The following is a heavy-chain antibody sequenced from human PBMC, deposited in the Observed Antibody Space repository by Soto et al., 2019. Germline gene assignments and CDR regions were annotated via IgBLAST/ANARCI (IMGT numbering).Heavy chain of an antibody. J-gene: IGHJ6*02. D-gene: IGHD2-2*01. CDR3: AREGGLLPAAMALYYYGMDV. V-gene: IGHV3-33*01. CDR2: IWYDGSNK. CDR1: GFTFSSYG. Sequence: GGSLRLSCAASGFTFSSYGMHWVRQAPGKGLEWVAVIWYDGSNKYYADSVKGRFTISRDNSKNTLYLQMNSLRAEDTAVYYCAREGGLLPAAMALYYYGMDVWGQRTTVTVSS.